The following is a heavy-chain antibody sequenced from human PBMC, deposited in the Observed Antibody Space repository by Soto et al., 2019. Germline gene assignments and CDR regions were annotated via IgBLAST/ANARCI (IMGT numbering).Heavy chain of an antibody. CDR2: MNPNSGNT. CDR1: GYTFTSYD. V-gene: IGHV1-8*01. Sequence: ASVKVSCKASGYTFTSYDINWVRQATGQGLEWMGWMNPNSGNTGYAQKFQGRVTMARNTSISTAYMELSSLRSEDTAVYYFARGLTWIQLWVQENKWFDPWGQGTLVTVCS. CDR3: ARGLTWIQLWVQENKWFDP. J-gene: IGHJ5*02. D-gene: IGHD5-18*01.